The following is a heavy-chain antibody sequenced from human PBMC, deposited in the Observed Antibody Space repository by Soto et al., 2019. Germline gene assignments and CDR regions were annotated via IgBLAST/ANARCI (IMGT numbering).Heavy chain of an antibody. D-gene: IGHD2-15*01. J-gene: IGHJ4*02. CDR1: GFTFSHYA. Sequence: GGSLRLSCAAFGFTFSHYAMSWVRQARRKGLEWLSTISGRGGNTYYADSVKGQFTISRDNSRNTLYLQMDSLRVEDSAVYSCAKAGCSGGTCDLYYFDYGGQGALVTVSS. CDR2: ISGRGGNT. V-gene: IGHV3-23*01. CDR3: AKAGCSGGTCDLYYFDY.